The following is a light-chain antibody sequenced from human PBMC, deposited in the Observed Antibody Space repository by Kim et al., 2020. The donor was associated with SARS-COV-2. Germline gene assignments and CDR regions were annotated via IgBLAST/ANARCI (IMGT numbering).Light chain of an antibody. Sequence: EIVMTQSPATLSVSPGERATLSCRASQSFSSNLAWYQQKPGQAPRLLIYGASTRATGIPARFSVSGSGTESTLTISSLQSEDFAVYYCMQHNNWPWTFGQGTKVDIK. CDR2: GAS. CDR1: QSFSSN. CDR3: MQHNNWPWT. J-gene: IGKJ1*01. V-gene: IGKV3-15*01.